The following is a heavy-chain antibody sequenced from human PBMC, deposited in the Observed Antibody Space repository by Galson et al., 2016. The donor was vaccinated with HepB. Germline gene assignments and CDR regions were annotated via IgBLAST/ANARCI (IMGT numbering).Heavy chain of an antibody. J-gene: IGHJ5*02. CDR1: GGSISNGGYY. CDR3: ARDWGSGWFGP. Sequence: TLSLTCSVSGGSISNGGYYWSWIRQHPGKGLEWIGNIYYSGSTHYNPSLKSRVTLSVDTSKNQFSLKLSSVTAADTAIYYCARDWGSGWFGPWGQGTLVIVSS. D-gene: IGHD7-27*01. V-gene: IGHV4-31*03. CDR2: IYYSGST.